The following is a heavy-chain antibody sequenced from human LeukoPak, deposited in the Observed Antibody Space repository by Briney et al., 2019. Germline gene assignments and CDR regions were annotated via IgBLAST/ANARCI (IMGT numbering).Heavy chain of an antibody. CDR3: ARASMGSLGFDAFDI. CDR1: GYTFTNYY. D-gene: IGHD7-27*01. Sequence: ASVKVSCKTSGYTFTNYYIHWVRQAPGHGLEWMGIINPSGGTTNYAQKFQGRVTMTRDTSTSTAYMELRSLRSDDTAVYYCARASMGSLGFDAFDIWGQGTMVTVSS. V-gene: IGHV1-46*01. CDR2: INPSGGTT. J-gene: IGHJ3*02.